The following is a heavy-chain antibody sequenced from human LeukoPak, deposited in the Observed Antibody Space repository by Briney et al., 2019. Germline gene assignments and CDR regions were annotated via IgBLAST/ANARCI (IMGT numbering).Heavy chain of an antibody. J-gene: IGHJ4*02. CDR1: GYTFTSYY. Sequence: GASVKVSCKASGYTFTSYYMHWVRQAPGQGLEWMGFINPSGGSTRYAQNFQGRVTMTRDMSTSTVYMELNSLRAEDTAVYYCARDLSPTMVVRGALDYWGQGTLVTVSS. CDR2: INPSGGST. CDR3: ARDLSPTMVVRGALDY. V-gene: IGHV1-46*01. D-gene: IGHD3-10*01.